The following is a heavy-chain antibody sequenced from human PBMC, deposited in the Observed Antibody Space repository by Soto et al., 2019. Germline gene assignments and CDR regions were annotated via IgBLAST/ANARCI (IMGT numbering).Heavy chain of an antibody. J-gene: IGHJ5*02. V-gene: IGHV5-51*01. D-gene: IGHD6-13*01. CDR3: ARHDRAAAGTCSFDP. CDR2: IYPGDSDT. Sequence: GESLKISCKGSGYSFTSYWIGWVRQMPGKGLEWMGIIYPGDSDTRYSPSFQGQVTISADKSISTAYLQWSSLKASDTAMYYCARHDRAAAGTCSFDPWGQGTLVTVSS. CDR1: GYSFTSYW.